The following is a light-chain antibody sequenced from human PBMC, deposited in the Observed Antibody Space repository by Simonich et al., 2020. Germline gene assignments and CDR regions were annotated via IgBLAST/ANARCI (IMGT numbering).Light chain of an antibody. CDR3: QKYYSTPQT. Sequence: DIVMTQSTDSLDVSLGESATINCKSIPSVLFSSNNKNYLAWYQQKPGQPPKLLIYWASTRTSGGPDRCSGTWSGTDFTLTISSLQAEDVAVYYCQKYYSTPQTFCQGTKVEIK. V-gene: IGKV4-1*01. J-gene: IGKJ1*01. CDR2: WAS. CDR1: PSVLFSSNNKNY.